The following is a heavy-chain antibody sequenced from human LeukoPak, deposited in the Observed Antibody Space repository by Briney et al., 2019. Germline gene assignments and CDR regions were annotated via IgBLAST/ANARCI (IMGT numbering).Heavy chain of an antibody. V-gene: IGHV4-39*01. D-gene: IGHD5-12*01. CDR3: ATDDRDGYNFNY. Sequence: SETLSLTCTVSGGSISSSSYYWGWIRQPPGKGLERIGSIYYSGSTYYNPSLKSRVTISVDTSKNQFSLKLSSVTAADTAVYYCATDDRDGYNFNYWGQGTLVTVSS. CDR2: IYYSGST. J-gene: IGHJ4*02. CDR1: GGSISSSSYY.